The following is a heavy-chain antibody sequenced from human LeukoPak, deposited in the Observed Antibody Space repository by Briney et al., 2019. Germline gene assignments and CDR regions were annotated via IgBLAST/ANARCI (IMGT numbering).Heavy chain of an antibody. CDR1: GFTFSSYG. D-gene: IGHD4-17*01. J-gene: IGHJ5*02. V-gene: IGHV3-30*02. CDR2: IRYDGSNK. Sequence: GGSLRLSCAASGFTFSSYGMHWVRQAPGKGLEWVAFIRYDGSNKYYADSVKGRFTISRDNSKNTLYLQMNSLRAEDTAVYYCARDASPTVTTLWFDPWGQGTLVTVSS. CDR3: ARDASPTVTTLWFDP.